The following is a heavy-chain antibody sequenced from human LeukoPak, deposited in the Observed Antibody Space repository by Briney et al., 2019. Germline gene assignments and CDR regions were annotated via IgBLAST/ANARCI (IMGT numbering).Heavy chain of an antibody. V-gene: IGHV3-21*01. CDR2: ISSSSSYI. CDR1: GFTFSSYS. D-gene: IGHD3/OR15-3a*01. J-gene: IGHJ1*01. CDR3: SRDLGTGRPHDV. Sequence: GGSLRLSCAASGFTFSSYSMNWVRQAPGKGLEWVSSISSSSSYIYYADSVKGRFTISRDNARDALYLQMNSVRTEDTGLYYCSRDLGTGRPHDVWGLGTLVTVSS.